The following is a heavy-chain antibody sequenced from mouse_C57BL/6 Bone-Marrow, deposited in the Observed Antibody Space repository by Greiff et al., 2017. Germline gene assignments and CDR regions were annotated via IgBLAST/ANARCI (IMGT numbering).Heavy chain of an antibody. CDR3: ARPGTFAY. J-gene: IGHJ3*01. V-gene: IGHV1-50*01. CDR2: IDPSAGYT. D-gene: IGHD4-1*01. Sequence: QVQLQQSGAELVKPGASVKLSCKASGYTFTSYWMQWVKQRPGQGLEWIGEIDPSAGYTNYNQKFKGKATLTVDTSSSTAYIQLSSLTSEDSAVYYCARPGTFAYWGQGTLVTVSA. CDR1: GYTFTSYW.